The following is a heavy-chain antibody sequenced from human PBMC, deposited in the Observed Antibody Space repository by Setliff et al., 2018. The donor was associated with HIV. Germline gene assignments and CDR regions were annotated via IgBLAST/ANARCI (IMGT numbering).Heavy chain of an antibody. CDR3: ARTDYDSGKSVLDS. J-gene: IGHJ5*01. Sequence: ASVKVSCKASGYTFTSFGISWVRQAPGQGLELMAWINAANGHAKYSQKFQGRVTITRDTSATIAYMELSSLTSEDTALYFCARTDYDSGKSVLDSWGQGTLVTVSS. D-gene: IGHD3-10*01. V-gene: IGHV1-3*01. CDR1: GYTFTSFG. CDR2: INAANGHA.